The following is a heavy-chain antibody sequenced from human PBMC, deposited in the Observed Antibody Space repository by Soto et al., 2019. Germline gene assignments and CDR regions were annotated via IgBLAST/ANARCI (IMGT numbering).Heavy chain of an antibody. Sequence: QVQLVQSGAEVKKPGSSVKVSCKASGGTFSSYAISWVRQAPGQGLEWMGGIIPSFGTANYAQKSQGRVTITADESTSTAYMELISLRSEDTAVYYCARDHPSARWNSYYYYGMDVWGQGTTVTVSS. CDR3: ARDHPSARWNSYYYYGMDV. CDR1: GGTFSSYA. CDR2: IIPSFGTA. J-gene: IGHJ6*02. D-gene: IGHD4-17*01. V-gene: IGHV1-69*01.